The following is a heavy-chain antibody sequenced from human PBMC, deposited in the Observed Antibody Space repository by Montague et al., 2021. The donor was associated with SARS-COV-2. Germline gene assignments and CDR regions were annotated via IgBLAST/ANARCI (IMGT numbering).Heavy chain of an antibody. Sequence: CAISGDSVAGNRATWDGNRQDPSRDVEWLGRTYYRSKWYNDYAVSVKSRVIINPDTSNNRISLQLNSVTPEDTAVYYCARAYCGGDCYFYWYFDLWGRGTLVTVSS. V-gene: IGHV6-1*01. CDR2: TYYRSKWYN. J-gene: IGHJ2*01. D-gene: IGHD2-21*02. CDR1: GDSVAGNRAT. CDR3: ARAYCGGDCYFYWYFDL.